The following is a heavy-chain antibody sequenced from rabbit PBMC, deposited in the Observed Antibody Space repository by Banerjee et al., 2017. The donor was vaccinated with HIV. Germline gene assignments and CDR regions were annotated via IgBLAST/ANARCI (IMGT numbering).Heavy chain of an antibody. D-gene: IGHD4-2*01. CDR2: MNAGTSGGS. CDR3: ARDSAGREDFNL. V-gene: IGHV1S45*01. J-gene: IGHJ4*01. Sequence: QEQLVESGGGLFQPGGSLTLTCTASGFSFSSRYWICWVRQAPGKGLEWIGCMNAGTSGGSYYARWAKGRFPISKTSSTTVTLEMTSLTAADTATHFCARDSAGREDFNLWGQGTLVTVS. CDR1: GFSFSSRYW.